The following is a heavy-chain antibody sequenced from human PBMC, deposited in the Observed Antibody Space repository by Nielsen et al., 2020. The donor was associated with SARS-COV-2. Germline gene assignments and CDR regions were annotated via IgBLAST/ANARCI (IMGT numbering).Heavy chain of an antibody. CDR3: ARDRGYDILTGYNYYGMDV. CDR2: ISSSSSYI. CDR1: GFTFSSYS. D-gene: IGHD3-9*01. J-gene: IGHJ6*02. V-gene: IGHV3-21*01. Sequence: LSLTCAASGFTFSSYSMNWVRQAPGKGLEWVSSISSSSSYIYYADSVKGRFTISRDNAKNSLYLQMNSLRAEDTAVYYCARDRGYDILTGYNYYGMDVWGQGTTVTVSS.